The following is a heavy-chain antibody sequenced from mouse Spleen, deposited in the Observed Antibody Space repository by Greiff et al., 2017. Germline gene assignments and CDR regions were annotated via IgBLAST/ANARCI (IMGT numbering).Heavy chain of an antibody. Sequence: VKLQESGPSLVQPSQSLSITCTVSGFSLTSYGVHWVRQSPGKGLEWLGVIWRGGSTDYNAAFMSRLSITKDNSKSQVFFKMNSLQADDTAIYYCAKKGSSWDDFDYWGQGTTLTVSS. CDR2: IWRGGST. D-gene: IGHD4-1*01. CDR1: GFSLTSYG. J-gene: IGHJ2*01. V-gene: IGHV2-5-1*01. CDR3: AKKGSSWDDFDY.